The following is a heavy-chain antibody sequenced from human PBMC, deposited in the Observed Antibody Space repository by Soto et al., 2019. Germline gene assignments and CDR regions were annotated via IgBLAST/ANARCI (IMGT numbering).Heavy chain of an antibody. CDR1: GGSISSGGYY. Sequence: SETLSLTCTVSGGSISSGGYYWSWIRQHPGKGLEWIGYIYYSGSTYYNPSLKSRVTISVDTSKNQFSLKLSSVTAADTAVYYCARGPFRYDILTGYPYFDYWGQRTLVTVSS. D-gene: IGHD3-9*01. J-gene: IGHJ4*02. CDR3: ARGPFRYDILTGYPYFDY. CDR2: IYYSGST. V-gene: IGHV4-31*03.